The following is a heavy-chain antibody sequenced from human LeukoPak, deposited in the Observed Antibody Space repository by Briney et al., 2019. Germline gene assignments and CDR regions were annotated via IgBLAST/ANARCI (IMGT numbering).Heavy chain of an antibody. Sequence: SETLSLTCTVSGGSISSGGYYWSWIRQHPGKGLEWIGYIYYSGSTNYNPSLKSRVTISVDTSKNQFSLKLSSVTAADTAVYYCARVLLELSYSSSLTHAFDIWGQGTMVTVSS. CDR3: ARVLLELSYSSSLTHAFDI. CDR1: GGSISSGGYY. J-gene: IGHJ3*02. V-gene: IGHV4-61*08. D-gene: IGHD6-6*01. CDR2: IYYSGST.